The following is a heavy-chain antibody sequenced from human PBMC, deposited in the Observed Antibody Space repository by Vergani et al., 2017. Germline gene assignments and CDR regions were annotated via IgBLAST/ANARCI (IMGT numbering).Heavy chain of an antibody. Sequence: QVQLQESGPGLVKPSQTLSLTCTVSGGSISSGGYYWSWIRQHPGEGLEWIGYIYYSGSTYYNPSLKSRVTISVDTSENQFSLKLSSATAADTAVYYCARDFEYSNSFHTFDIWGQGTMVTVSS. CDR1: GGSISSGGYY. CDR2: IYYSGST. D-gene: IGHD6-6*01. CDR3: ARDFEYSNSFHTFDI. V-gene: IGHV4-31*03. J-gene: IGHJ3*02.